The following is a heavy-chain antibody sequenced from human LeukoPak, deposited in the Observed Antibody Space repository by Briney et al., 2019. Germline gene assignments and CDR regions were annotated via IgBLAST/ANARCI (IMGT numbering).Heavy chain of an antibody. V-gene: IGHV3-30-3*01. J-gene: IGHJ4*02. CDR1: GFTFSNAW. D-gene: IGHD2-2*01. CDR2: ISYDGSNK. CDR3: ATLIVVVPADTVVFDY. Sequence: GGSLRLSCAASGFTFSNAWMSWVRQAPGKGLEWVAVISYDGSNKYYADSVKGRFTISRDNSKNTLYLQMNSLRAEDTAVYYCATLIVVVPADTVVFDYWGRGTLVTVSS.